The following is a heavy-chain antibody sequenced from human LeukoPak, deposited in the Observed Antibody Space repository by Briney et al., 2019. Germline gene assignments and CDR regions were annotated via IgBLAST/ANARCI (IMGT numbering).Heavy chain of an antibody. CDR3: AKAYSTPSSQFGFDY. CDR2: ISGGGGTT. CDR1: GFTFSSYS. Sequence: GGSLRLSCAASGFTFSSYSMSWVRQGPGKGLEWVSIISGGGGTTYYADPVKGRCTISRDNSKNTRYLQMNSLRAEETAIYNCAKAYSTPSSQFGFDYWGQGTLVTVSS. D-gene: IGHD3-16*01. J-gene: IGHJ4*02. V-gene: IGHV3-23*01.